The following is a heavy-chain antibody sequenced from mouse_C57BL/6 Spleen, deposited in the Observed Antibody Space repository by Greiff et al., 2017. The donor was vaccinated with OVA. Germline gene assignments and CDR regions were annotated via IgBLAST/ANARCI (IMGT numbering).Heavy chain of an antibody. CDR3: ASQESIYYDYDGAMDY. J-gene: IGHJ4*01. D-gene: IGHD2-4*01. V-gene: IGHV1-76*01. CDR2: IYPGSGNT. CDR1: GYTFTDYY. Sequence: VQLQESGAELVRPGASVKLSCKASGYTFTDYYINWVKQRPGQGLEWIARIYPGSGNTYYNEKFKGKATLTAEKSSSTAYMQLSSLTSEDSAVYFCASQESIYYDYDGAMDYWGQGTSGTVSS.